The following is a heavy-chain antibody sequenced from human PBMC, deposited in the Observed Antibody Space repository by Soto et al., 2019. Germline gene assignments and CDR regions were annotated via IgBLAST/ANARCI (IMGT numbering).Heavy chain of an antibody. CDR2: ITTNGQT. J-gene: IGHJ4*02. CDR1: GFTFSNCV. Sequence: PGGSLRLXCETSGFTFSNCVMTWVRQPPGKRLEWVSVITTNGQTAYADSVKGRFTISRDNAKNAAYLQMNSLRAEDTAVYYCAKGLLDGRWYAADWGQGTLVTVSS. V-gene: IGHV3-23*01. D-gene: IGHD6-13*01. CDR3: AKGLLDGRWYAAD.